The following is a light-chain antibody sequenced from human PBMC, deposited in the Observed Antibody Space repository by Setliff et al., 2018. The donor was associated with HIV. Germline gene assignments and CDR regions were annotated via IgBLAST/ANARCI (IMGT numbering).Light chain of an antibody. CDR2: EVT. Sequence: QSALAQPASASGSPGQSITISCTGTSSDIGGYNFVSWYQHHPGKAPKLMIYEVTNRPSGVSNRFSGSKSGNTASLTISGLQADDEADYYCSSYTSSSPYVFGTGTKVTVL. J-gene: IGLJ1*01. CDR3: SSYTSSSPYV. CDR1: SSDIGGYNF. V-gene: IGLV2-14*01.